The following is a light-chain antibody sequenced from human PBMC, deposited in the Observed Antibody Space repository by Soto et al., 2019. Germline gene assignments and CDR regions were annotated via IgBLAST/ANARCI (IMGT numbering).Light chain of an antibody. V-gene: IGKV3-15*01. CDR3: QQYNNWPYT. CDR2: PAS. Sequence: EIVMTQSPATLSVSPGERATISCRASQAVSSYFAWYRQKPGQAPTLVIYPASTRATGIPARFSGSGSGTDFTLTISSLQSEDFAVYYCQQYNNWPYTFGQGTKLEIK. CDR1: QAVSSY. J-gene: IGKJ2*01.